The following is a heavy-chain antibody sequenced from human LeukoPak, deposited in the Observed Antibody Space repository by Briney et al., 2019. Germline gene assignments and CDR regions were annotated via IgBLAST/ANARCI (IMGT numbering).Heavy chain of an antibody. J-gene: IGHJ6*03. D-gene: IGHD2-15*01. V-gene: IGHV3-23*01. Sequence: GGSLRLSCAASGFTFSSYAMSWVRQAPGKGLEWVSAVSSTGGTTYYADSVKGRFTISRDNSKNTLFLQINSLRAEDTAVYYCAKNGDRGAFCSGGTCYPYYYYYMDVWGKGTTVTISS. CDR2: VSSTGGTT. CDR3: AKNGDRGAFCSGGTCYPYYYYYMDV. CDR1: GFTFSSYA.